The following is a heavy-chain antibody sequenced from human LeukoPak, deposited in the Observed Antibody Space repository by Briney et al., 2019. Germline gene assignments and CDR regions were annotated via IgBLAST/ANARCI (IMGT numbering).Heavy chain of an antibody. V-gene: IGHV4-31*03. CDR3: ARAELSHRGYNYGMDV. CDR1: GGSISSSGYY. CDR2: IYHSGST. J-gene: IGHJ6*01. Sequence: PSETLSLTCTVSGGSISSSGYYWNWIRQHPGKGLEWIGYIYHSGSTYYNPSLKSRVIISADTSKNQLSLKLSSVTAADTAVYYCARAELSHRGYNYGMDVWGQRAAASVSA. D-gene: IGHD1-14*01.